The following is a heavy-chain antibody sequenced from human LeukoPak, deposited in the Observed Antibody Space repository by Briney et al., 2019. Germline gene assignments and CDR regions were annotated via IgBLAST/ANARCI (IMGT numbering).Heavy chain of an antibody. V-gene: IGHV4-4*07. J-gene: IGHJ3*02. CDR2: KNARGSS. CDR3: ARGRYCSADICTGGDSFDI. D-gene: IGHD2-15*01. CDR1: GGSISNYY. Sequence: SETLSLTCTASGGSISNYYWSWIRQPAGKGLEWIGRKNARGSSNYNPPVQSRVTMSVDTSKNQFSLKLRSVTAADTAVYYCARGRYCSADICTGGDSFDIWGQGTMVSVSP.